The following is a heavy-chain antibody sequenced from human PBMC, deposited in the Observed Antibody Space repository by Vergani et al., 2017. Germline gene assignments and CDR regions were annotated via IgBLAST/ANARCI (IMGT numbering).Heavy chain of an antibody. CDR3: ARDSFVHCNSNSCHSWHYFIDV. CDR2: IYSNGTT. V-gene: IGHV4-4*07. CDR1: GESMNNYF. J-gene: IGHJ6*03. D-gene: IGHD2/OR15-2a*01. Sequence: QVQLQEAGPGLVTPSETLSLTCSVSGESMNNYFWTWIRQPAGKGLEWVGRIYSNGTTNYSPSLKRRVAMSIDTSKNQFSLKLQSVTAADTAVYFCARDSFVHCNSNSCHSWHYFIDVWGKGTAVTVSS.